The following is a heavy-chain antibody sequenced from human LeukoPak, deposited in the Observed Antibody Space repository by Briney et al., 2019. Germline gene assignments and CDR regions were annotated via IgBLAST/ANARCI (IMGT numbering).Heavy chain of an antibody. D-gene: IGHD3-10*01. CDR2: MNPNSGNT. V-gene: IGHV1-8*03. J-gene: IGHJ3*02. CDR3: ARARPLWFGELFGAFDI. CDR1: GYTLTSYD. Sequence: ASVKVSCKASGYTLTSYDINWVRQATGQGLEWMGWMNPNSGNTGYAQKFQGRVTITRNTSISTAYMELSSLRSEDTAVYYCARARPLWFGELFGAFDIWGQGTMVTVSS.